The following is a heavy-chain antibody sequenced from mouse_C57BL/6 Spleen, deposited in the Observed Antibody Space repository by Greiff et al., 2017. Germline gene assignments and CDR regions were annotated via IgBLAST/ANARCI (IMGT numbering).Heavy chain of an antibody. J-gene: IGHJ2*01. CDR2: ISSGSSTI. CDR3: ARSFYYGSSYCDY. Sequence: EVKLVESGGGLVKPGGSLKLSCAASGFTFSDYGMHWVRQAPEKGLEWVAYISSGSSTIYYADTVKGRFTISRDNAKNTLFLQMTSLRSEDTAMYYCARSFYYGSSYCDYWGQGTTLTVSS. CDR1: GFTFSDYG. V-gene: IGHV5-17*01. D-gene: IGHD1-1*01.